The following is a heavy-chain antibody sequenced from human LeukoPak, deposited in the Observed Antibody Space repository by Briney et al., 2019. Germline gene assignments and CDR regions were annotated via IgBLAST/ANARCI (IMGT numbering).Heavy chain of an antibody. CDR3: ARDSNPYYDSSGYDY. V-gene: IGHV1-18*01. D-gene: IGHD3-22*01. CDR2: ISAYNGNT. J-gene: IGHJ4*02. Sequence: ASVKVSCKASGYTFTSYGISWVRQAPGQGLEWMGWISAYNGNTNYAQKLQGRVTITRNTSISTAYMELSSLRSEDTAVYYCARDSNPYYDSSGYDYWGQGTLVTVSS. CDR1: GYTFTSYG.